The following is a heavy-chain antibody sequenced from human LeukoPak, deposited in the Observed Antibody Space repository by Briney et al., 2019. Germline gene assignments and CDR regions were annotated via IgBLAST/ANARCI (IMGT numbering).Heavy chain of an antibody. CDR2: INPNSGGT. J-gene: IGHJ3*02. V-gene: IGHV1-2*02. CDR3: AKDAVSYYYDSSGYSTGAFDI. CDR1: GYTFTGYY. Sequence: ASVKVSCKASGYTFTGYYMHWVRQAPGQGLEWMGWINPNSGGTNYAQKFQGRVTMTRDTSISTAYMELSRLRSDDTAVYYCAKDAVSYYYDSSGYSTGAFDIWGQGTMVTVSS. D-gene: IGHD3-22*01.